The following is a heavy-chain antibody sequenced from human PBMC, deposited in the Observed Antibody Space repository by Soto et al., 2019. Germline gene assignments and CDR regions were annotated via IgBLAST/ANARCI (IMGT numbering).Heavy chain of an antibody. CDR3: AKDPGPVTAQHYYYYYMDV. J-gene: IGHJ6*03. Sequence: GGSVRLSCAASGVSFSSYAMSWVRQAPGKGLEWVSAISGSGGSTYYADSVKGRFTISRDNSKNTLYLQMNSLRAEDTAVYYSAKDPGPVTAQHYYYYYMDVWGKGTTVTVSS. CDR2: ISGSGGST. CDR1: GVSFSSYA. D-gene: IGHD2-21*02. V-gene: IGHV3-23*01.